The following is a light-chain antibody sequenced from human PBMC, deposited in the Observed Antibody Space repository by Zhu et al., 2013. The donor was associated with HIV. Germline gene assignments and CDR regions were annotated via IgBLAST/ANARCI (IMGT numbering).Light chain of an antibody. CDR3: QQRTNWPPGYT. Sequence: EIVLTQSPGTLSLSPGERATLSCRASQSVSSFLAWYQQKPGQAPRLLIFGASNRTTGIPARFRGSGSGTDFTLTISSLEPEDFAVYHCQQRTNWPPGYTFGQGTKLEIK. CDR1: QSVSSF. CDR2: GAS. J-gene: IGKJ2*01. V-gene: IGKV3-11*01.